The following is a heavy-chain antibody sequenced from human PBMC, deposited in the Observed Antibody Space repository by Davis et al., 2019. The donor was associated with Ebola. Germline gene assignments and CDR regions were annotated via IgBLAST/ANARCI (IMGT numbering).Heavy chain of an antibody. CDR2: IRSKAYGGTT. CDR3: TGGVREFDY. D-gene: IGHD1-26*01. J-gene: IGHJ4*02. V-gene: IGHV3-49*04. Sequence: PGGSLRLSCTASGFTFGDYAMSWVRQAPGKGLEWVGFIRSKAYGGTTEYAASVKGRFTISRDDSKSIAYLQMNSLKTEDTAVYYCTGGVREFDYWGQGTLVTVSS. CDR1: GFTFGDYA.